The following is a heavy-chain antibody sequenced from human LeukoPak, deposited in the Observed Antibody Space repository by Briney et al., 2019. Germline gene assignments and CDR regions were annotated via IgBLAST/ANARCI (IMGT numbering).Heavy chain of an antibody. D-gene: IGHD3-9*01. Sequence: SETLSLTCTVSGGSLSSYYWSWIRQPPGKGLEWIGYIYYSGSTNYNPSLKSRVTISVDTSKDQFSLKLSSVTAADTAVYYCARDAQYYDILTGYYRGGFDYWGQGTLVTVSS. V-gene: IGHV4-59*01. J-gene: IGHJ4*02. CDR3: ARDAQYYDILTGYYRGGFDY. CDR1: GGSLSSYY. CDR2: IYYSGST.